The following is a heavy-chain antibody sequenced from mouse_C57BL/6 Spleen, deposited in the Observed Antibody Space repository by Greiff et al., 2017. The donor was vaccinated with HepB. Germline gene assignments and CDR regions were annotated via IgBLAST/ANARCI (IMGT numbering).Heavy chain of an antibody. Sequence: EVHLVESGGGLVKPGGSLKLSCAASGFTFSDYGMHWVRQAPEKGLEWVAYISSGSSTIYYADTVKGRFTISRDNAKNTLFLQMTSLRSEDTAMYYCATYGSSYGFAYWGQGTLVTVSA. J-gene: IGHJ3*01. CDR3: ATYGSSYGFAY. CDR2: ISSGSSTI. V-gene: IGHV5-17*01. CDR1: GFTFSDYG. D-gene: IGHD1-1*01.